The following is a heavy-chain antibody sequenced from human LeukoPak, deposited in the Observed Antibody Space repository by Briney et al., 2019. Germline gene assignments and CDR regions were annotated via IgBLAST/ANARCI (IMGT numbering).Heavy chain of an antibody. V-gene: IGHV3-21*01. Sequence: GGSLRLSCAASGFTLSNYNMNWVRQAPGKGLEGVSSISSGSSYKYYTDSVKGRFTISRDNAKNSMYLQMNSLRAEDTAVYYCARVRLNHFDYWGRGTLVTVSS. D-gene: IGHD1-14*01. J-gene: IGHJ4*02. CDR1: GFTLSNYN. CDR3: ARVRLNHFDY. CDR2: ISSGSSYK.